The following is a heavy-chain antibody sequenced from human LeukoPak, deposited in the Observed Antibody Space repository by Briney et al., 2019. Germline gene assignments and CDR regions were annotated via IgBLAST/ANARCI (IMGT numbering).Heavy chain of an antibody. CDR3: ARGLRIDNWFDP. J-gene: IGHJ5*02. Sequence: SETLSLTCTASGGTISSYYWSWIRQPPGQGLEWIGYIYYSGSTNYNPSLKSRVTISVDTSKNQFSLKLSSVTAADTAVYYCARGLRIDNWFDPWGQGTLVTVSS. V-gene: IGHV4-59*01. CDR2: IYYSGST. CDR1: GGTISSYY. D-gene: IGHD5-12*01.